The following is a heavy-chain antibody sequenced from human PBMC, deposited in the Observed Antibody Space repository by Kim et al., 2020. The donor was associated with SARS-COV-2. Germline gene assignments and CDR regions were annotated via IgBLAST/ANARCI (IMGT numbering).Heavy chain of an antibody. CDR2: FDPEDGET. D-gene: IGHD3-9*01. Sequence: ASVKVSCKVSGYTLTELSMHWVRQAPGKGLEWMGGFDPEDGETIYAQKFQGRVTMTEDTSTDTAYMELSSLRSEDTAVYYCAKARAGYDILTGYLDAFDIWGQGTMVTVSS. CDR3: AKARAGYDILTGYLDAFDI. CDR1: GYTLTELS. V-gene: IGHV1-24*01. J-gene: IGHJ3*02.